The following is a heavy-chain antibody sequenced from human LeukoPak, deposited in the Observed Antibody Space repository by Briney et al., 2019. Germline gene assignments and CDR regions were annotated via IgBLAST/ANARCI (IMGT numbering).Heavy chain of an antibody. D-gene: IGHD3-10*01. CDR1: GYTLTELS. Sequence: GASVKVSCKVSGYTLTELSMHWVRQAPGKGLEWMGGFDPEDGETIYAQKFQGRVTMTEDTSTDTAYMELSSLRSEDTAVYYCATENYYGSGSYFDYWGQGTLVIVSS. J-gene: IGHJ4*02. CDR2: FDPEDGET. V-gene: IGHV1-24*01. CDR3: ATENYYGSGSYFDY.